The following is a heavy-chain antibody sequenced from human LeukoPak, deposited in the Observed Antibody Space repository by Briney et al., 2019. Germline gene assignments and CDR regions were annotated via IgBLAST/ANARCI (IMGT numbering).Heavy chain of an antibody. CDR2: ISYSGNT. CDR1: GVSISSYY. D-gene: IGHD3-22*01. CDR3: ARGLDYFDSSGYVDY. J-gene: IGHJ4*02. V-gene: IGHV4-59*01. Sequence: ASETLSLTCTVSGVSISSYYWSWIRQPPGKGLEWIGYISYSGNTNSNPSLKSRVTISVDTSKNQFSLKLGSVTAADTAVYYCARGLDYFDSSGYVDYWGQGTLVTVSS.